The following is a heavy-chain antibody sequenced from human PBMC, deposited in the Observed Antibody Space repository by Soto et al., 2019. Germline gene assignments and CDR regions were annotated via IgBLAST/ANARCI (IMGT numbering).Heavy chain of an antibody. J-gene: IGHJ4*02. CDR3: ARVSIAVAGIAYYFDY. V-gene: IGHV3-30-3*01. CDR2: VSHDGSNK. D-gene: IGHD6-19*01. CDR1: GFSFSSCA. Sequence: QVPLVESGGGVVQPGRSLRLSCAAPGFSFSSCAMHWVRQAPGKGLEWVAVVSHDGSNKYYADSVKGRVTISRDNSINTVYLQMNSLRAEDTAVYYCARVSIAVAGIAYYFDYWGQGTLVTVSS.